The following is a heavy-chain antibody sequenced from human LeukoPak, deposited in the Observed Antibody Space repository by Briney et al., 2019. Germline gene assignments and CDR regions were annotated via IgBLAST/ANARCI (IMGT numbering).Heavy chain of an antibody. J-gene: IGHJ4*02. V-gene: IGHV3-74*03. CDR3: VREGRVSGYDFDY. CDR1: GFTFGSYW. CDR2: INSDGSSI. D-gene: IGHD5-12*01. Sequence: GGSLRLSCAASGFTFGSYWMHWVRQAPGKGLVWVSRINSDGSSITYADSVKGRFTISRDNAKNTLYLQMNSLRVEDTAVYYCVREGRVSGYDFDYWGQGDLVTVSS.